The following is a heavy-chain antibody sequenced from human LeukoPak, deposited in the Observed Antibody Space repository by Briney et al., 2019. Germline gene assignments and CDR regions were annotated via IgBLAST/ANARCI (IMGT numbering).Heavy chain of an antibody. V-gene: IGHV1/OR15-3*02. CDR1: GYTFTGYY. CDR2: INAGNGNT. J-gene: IGHJ4*02. CDR3: ARVGLRLGELRSY. D-gene: IGHD3-16*01. Sequence: ASVKVSCKASGYTFTGYYMHWVRQAPGQRLEWMGWINAGNGNTKYSQKFQGRVTITRDTSASTAYMELSSLRSEDTAVYYCARVGLRLGELRSYWGQGTLVTVSS.